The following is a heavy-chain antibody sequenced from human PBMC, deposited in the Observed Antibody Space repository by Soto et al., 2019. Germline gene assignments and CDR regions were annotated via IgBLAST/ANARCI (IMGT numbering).Heavy chain of an antibody. D-gene: IGHD3-10*01. Sequence: SETLSLTCAVYGGSCSTYYWTWIRQPPGKGLEWIGEINHGGSTNYNPSLKSRVTISIDTSKNQFSVKLTSVTAADTAIYFCARLVYDTRLNYMYFDFWGQGTLVTVSS. J-gene: IGHJ4*02. V-gene: IGHV4-34*01. CDR2: INHGGST. CDR1: GGSCSTYY. CDR3: ARLVYDTRLNYMYFDF.